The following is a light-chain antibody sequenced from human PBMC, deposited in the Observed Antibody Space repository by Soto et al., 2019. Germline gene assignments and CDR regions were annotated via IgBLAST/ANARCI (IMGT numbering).Light chain of an antibody. CDR2: VVN. J-gene: IGLJ1*01. CDR3: TPYAGGNNV. CDR1: STDVGGYDY. V-gene: IGLV2-8*01. Sequence: QSALTQPPSASGSPGQSVTISCTGTSTDVGGYDYVSWYQQHPGKVPKLMIYVVNKRPSGVPDRFSGSKSGNTASLTVSGLQPEDEADYYCTPYAGGNNVFGTGTKVSVL.